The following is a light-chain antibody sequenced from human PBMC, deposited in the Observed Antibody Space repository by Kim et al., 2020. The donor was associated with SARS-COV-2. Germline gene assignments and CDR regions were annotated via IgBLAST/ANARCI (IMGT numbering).Light chain of an antibody. J-gene: IGKJ1*01. CDR1: QSINFF. CDR3: QQTYIFPWT. V-gene: IGKV1-39*01. Sequence: DIQMTQSPSSLSASVGDRVTISCRASQSINFFLNWYQQKPGKAPRLLIYAASSLETGVTSRFIGGGSGTDFTLTISNLQPEDFATYICQQTYIFPWTFGLGTKLEIK. CDR2: AAS.